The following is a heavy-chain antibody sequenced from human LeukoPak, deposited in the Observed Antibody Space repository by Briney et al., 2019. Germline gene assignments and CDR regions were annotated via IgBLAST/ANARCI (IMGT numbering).Heavy chain of an antibody. D-gene: IGHD1-26*01. V-gene: IGHV1-69*04. CDR3: ARAGRGVDP. CDR1: GGTFSRYA. Sequence: SVKVSCKASGGTFSRYAISWVRQAPGQGLEWMGRIIPILGIANYAQKFQGRVTITADKSTSTAYMELSSLRSEDTAVYYCARAGRGVDPWGQGTLVTVSS. CDR2: IIPILGIA. J-gene: IGHJ5*02.